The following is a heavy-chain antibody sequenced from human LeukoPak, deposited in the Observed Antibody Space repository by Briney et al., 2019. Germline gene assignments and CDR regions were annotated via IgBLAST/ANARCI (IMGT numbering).Heavy chain of an antibody. V-gene: IGHV4-59*08. D-gene: IGHD1/OR15-1a*01. CDR2: IYYSGNT. CDR1: GGSISSYY. J-gene: IGHJ3*02. Sequence: PSETLSLTCAVSGGSISSYYWSWIRQPPGKGLEWIAYIYYSGNTNYNPSFKGRVTISVDMSKNQFSLKLSSVAAADTAIYYCARRPSGTAAFVIWGKGTMVTVSS. CDR3: ARRPSGTAAFVI.